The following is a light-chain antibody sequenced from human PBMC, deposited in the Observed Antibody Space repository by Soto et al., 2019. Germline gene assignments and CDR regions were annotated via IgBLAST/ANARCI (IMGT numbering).Light chain of an antibody. V-gene: IGKV1-39*01. Sequence: DMQMTQSPSSLSSSVGDRFTVTCGASHSISRYLNWYQQKPGKAPKLLIYVASSLQSGVPSRFSGSGSGTDFTLTISSLQPEDFATYSCQQTYTTPETFGQGTKVDIK. J-gene: IGKJ1*01. CDR1: HSISRY. CDR3: QQTYTTPET. CDR2: VAS.